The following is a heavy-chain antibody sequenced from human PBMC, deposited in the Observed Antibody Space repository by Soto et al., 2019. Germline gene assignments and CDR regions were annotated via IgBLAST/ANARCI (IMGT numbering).Heavy chain of an antibody. V-gene: IGHV4-39*01. CDR2: IYYSENT. CDR1: GGSISSSSNH. CDR3: ATHPPYGPLDH. D-gene: IGHD4-17*01. J-gene: IGHJ4*02. Sequence: KASETLSLTCTVSGGSISSSSNHWGWIRQPPGKGLEWIGNIYYSENTYYNPSLKSRVTISVDTSKNQFSLRLTSVTAADTAVYYCATHPPYGPLDHWGQGTLVTVSS.